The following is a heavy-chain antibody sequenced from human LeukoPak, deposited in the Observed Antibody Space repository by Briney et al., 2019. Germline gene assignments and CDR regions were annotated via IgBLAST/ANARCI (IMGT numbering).Heavy chain of an antibody. J-gene: IGHJ6*03. CDR1: GGSISSYY. CDR2: IYYSGST. CDR3: ARVMGDYVWGSYRGYYYYYYMDV. Sequence: SETLSLTCTVSGGSISSYYWSWIRPPPGKGLEWIGYIYYSGSTNYNPSLKSRVTISVDTSKNQFSLKLSSVTAADTAVYYCARVMGDYVWGSYRGYYYYYYMDVWGKGTTVTVSS. D-gene: IGHD3-16*02. V-gene: IGHV4-59*01.